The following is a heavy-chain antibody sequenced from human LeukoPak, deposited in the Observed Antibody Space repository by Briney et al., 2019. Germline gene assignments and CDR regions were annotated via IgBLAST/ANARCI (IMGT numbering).Heavy chain of an antibody. Sequence: GGSLRLSCAASGFTFSSYWMSWVRQAPGKGREGAANIKEDGTNKYYVGSVRGRFTISKDNAKNSLYLKMNSLRADDTAMYYCAREARGTRAAFDIWGQGTMVTVFS. CDR3: AREARGTRAAFDI. V-gene: IGHV3-7*01. J-gene: IGHJ3*02. CDR2: IKEDGTNK. CDR1: GFTFSSYW. D-gene: IGHD2-8*01.